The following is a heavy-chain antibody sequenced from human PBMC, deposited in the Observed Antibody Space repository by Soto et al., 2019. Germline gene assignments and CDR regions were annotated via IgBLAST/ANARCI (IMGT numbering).Heavy chain of an antibody. J-gene: IGHJ4*02. CDR2: IYTSGNT. V-gene: IGHV4-59*13. CDR1: GASISYYY. Sequence: SETLSLTCNVSGASISYYYWSWIRQPPGKGLEWIGYIYTSGNTNYNPSLKRRATISVDTSKNQFSLKLRSVTAADTAVYYCASHVGSGYSDYWGQGTLVTVSS. CDR3: ASHVGSGYSDY. D-gene: IGHD1-26*01.